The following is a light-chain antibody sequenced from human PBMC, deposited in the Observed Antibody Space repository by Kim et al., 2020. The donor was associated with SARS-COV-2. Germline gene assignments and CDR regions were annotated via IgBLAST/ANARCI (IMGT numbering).Light chain of an antibody. J-gene: IGLJ2*01. CDR3: QVWDTSSDHVI. V-gene: IGLV3-21*04. Sequence: SYELTQPPSVSVAPGKTARITCGGNNIERKSVHWYQQKPGQAPVVVINYDTDRPSGIPERFSGSNSGKTATLIITRVEAGDEADYYCQVWDTSSDHVIFGGGTKVTVL. CDR1: NIERKS. CDR2: YDT.